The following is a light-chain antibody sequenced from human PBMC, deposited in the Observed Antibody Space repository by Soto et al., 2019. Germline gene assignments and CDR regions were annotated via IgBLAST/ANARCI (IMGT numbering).Light chain of an antibody. CDR2: EVS. CDR3: SSYAGSNKVYV. CDR1: SSDVGGYNY. V-gene: IGLV2-8*01. J-gene: IGLJ1*01. Sequence: QSALTQPPSASGSPGQSVTISCTGTSSDVGGYNYVSWYQQHPGKAPKLMIYEVSKRPSGVPDRFSGSKSGNTASLTVSGRQAEDEADYYCSSYAGSNKVYVFGTGTQLTVL.